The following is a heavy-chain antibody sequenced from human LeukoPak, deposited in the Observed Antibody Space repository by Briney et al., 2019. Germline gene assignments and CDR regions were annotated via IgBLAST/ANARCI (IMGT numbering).Heavy chain of an antibody. CDR1: GFTFSSYA. V-gene: IGHV3-23*01. Sequence: GGSLRLSCAASGFTFSSYAMSWVRQAPGKGLEWVSAISGSGGSTYYADSVKGRFTISRDNSKNTLYLQMNSLRAEDTAVYYCAKDVSSSGWYGDYFDYWGQGTLVTVSS. CDR2: ISGSGGST. CDR3: AKDVSSSGWYGDYFDY. J-gene: IGHJ4*02. D-gene: IGHD6-19*01.